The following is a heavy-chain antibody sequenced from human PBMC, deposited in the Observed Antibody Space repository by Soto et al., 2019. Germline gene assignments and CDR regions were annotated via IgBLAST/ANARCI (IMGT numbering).Heavy chain of an antibody. Sequence: GASVKVSCKASGYTFSSYGIIWVRQAPGQGLEWMGWIRAYNGNTNYAQKFQGRVTMTTDTSTSTAYMDLGSLRSDDTAVYYSARGGDVTTRFYNMDVWGKGTTVTVSS. CDR2: IRAYNGNT. CDR1: GYTFSSYG. J-gene: IGHJ6*03. V-gene: IGHV1-18*01. CDR3: ARGGDVTTRFYNMDV. D-gene: IGHD3-22*01.